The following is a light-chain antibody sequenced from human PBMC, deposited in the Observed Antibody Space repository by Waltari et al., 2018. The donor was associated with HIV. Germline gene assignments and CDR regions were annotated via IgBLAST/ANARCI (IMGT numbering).Light chain of an antibody. J-gene: IGLJ3*02. CDR1: SSNIGAGYD. V-gene: IGLV1-40*01. CDR3: AAWDNRLSAWV. CDR2: GNS. Sequence: QSELTQPPSVSAAPGQRVTISCTGSSSNIGAGYDVHWYQQVPGRAPKVVIYGNSNRPSGVPDRFSGSKSGSSASLVITGLQSEDEADYYCAAWDNRLSAWVFGGGTKVTVL.